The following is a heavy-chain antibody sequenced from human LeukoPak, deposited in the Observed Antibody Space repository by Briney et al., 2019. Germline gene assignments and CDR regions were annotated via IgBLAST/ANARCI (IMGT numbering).Heavy chain of an antibody. CDR2: IYYSGST. CDR3: ARGSYGKYNWFDP. V-gene: IGHV4-59*12. D-gene: IGHD1-14*01. CDR1: GGSISSYY. Sequence: SETLSLTCTVSGGSISSYYWSWIRQPPGKGLEWIGYIYYSGSTNYNPSLKSRVTISVDTSKNQFSLRLSSVTAADTAVYYCARGSYGKYNWFDPWGQGTLVTVSS. J-gene: IGHJ5*02.